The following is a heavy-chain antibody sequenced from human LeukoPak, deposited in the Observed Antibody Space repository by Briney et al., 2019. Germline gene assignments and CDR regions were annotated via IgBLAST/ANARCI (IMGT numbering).Heavy chain of an antibody. Sequence: SETLSLTCTVSGGPINSGNYYWGWIRQYPEKGLQWIANIHHGGTTYYNPSLKSRVTISIDTSKKRFSLMLTSVTAADPAVYYCARGDSYGSFDYWGQGILVTVSS. D-gene: IGHD5-18*01. V-gene: IGHV4-31*02. CDR1: GGPINSGNYY. CDR3: ARGDSYGSFDY. CDR2: IHHGGTT. J-gene: IGHJ4*02.